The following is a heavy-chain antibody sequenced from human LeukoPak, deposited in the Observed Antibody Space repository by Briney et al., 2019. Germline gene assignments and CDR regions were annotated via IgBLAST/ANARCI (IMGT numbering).Heavy chain of an antibody. J-gene: IGHJ1*01. V-gene: IGHV3-11*04. D-gene: IGHD3-10*01. CDR2: ISSGGSAI. Sequence: GGSLRLSCAASGFTFSEFYMAWIRQAPGKGLQWVSYISSGGSAIQYADSVKGRFIISRDNAKNSVYLEMNRLRDEDTALYYCATNLRGSGEYFQQWGQGTLVTVSS. CDR3: ATNLRGSGEYFQQ. CDR1: GFTFSEFY.